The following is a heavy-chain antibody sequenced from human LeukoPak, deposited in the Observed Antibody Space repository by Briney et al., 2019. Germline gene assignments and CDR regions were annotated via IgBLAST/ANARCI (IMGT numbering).Heavy chain of an antibody. CDR1: GGSISSSSYY. CDR2: IYYSGST. V-gene: IGHV4-39*01. D-gene: IGHD3-10*01. CDR3: ARQSGLWFRGTTIDY. J-gene: IGHJ4*02. Sequence: SETLSLTCTVSGGSISSSSYYWGWIRQPPGKGLEWIGSIYYSGSTYYNPSLKSRVTISVDTSKNQFSLKLSSVTAADTAVYYCARQSGLWFRGTTIDYWGQGTLVTVSS.